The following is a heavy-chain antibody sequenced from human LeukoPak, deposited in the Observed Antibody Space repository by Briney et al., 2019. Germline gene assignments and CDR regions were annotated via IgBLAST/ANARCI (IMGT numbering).Heavy chain of an antibody. CDR2: ISADSMST. J-gene: IGHJ1*01. Sequence: GGSLRLSCATSGFTFSYHWMQWVRQAPGKGLVWVSRISADSMSTTYADSVKGRFTISRDNARNTLYLQMSSVRAEDTAVYYCVRDSSAATYWGLGTLVTVTS. CDR3: VRDSSAATY. D-gene: IGHD6-13*01. CDR1: GFTFSYHW. V-gene: IGHV3-74*03.